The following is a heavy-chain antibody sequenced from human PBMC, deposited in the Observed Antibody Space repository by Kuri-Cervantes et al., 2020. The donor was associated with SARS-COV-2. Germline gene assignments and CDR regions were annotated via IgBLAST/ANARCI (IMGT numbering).Heavy chain of an antibody. J-gene: IGHJ6*03. Sequence: KVSCKGSGYSFTTYWIGWVRQMPGKGLEWMGIIYPGDSDTRYSPSFQGQVTISADKSTSTAFLQWSSLKASDTAIYYCARRAYGEQVDYYYMDVWGKGTTITVSS. V-gene: IGHV5-51*01. CDR2: IYPGDSDT. D-gene: IGHD4-17*01. CDR3: ARRAYGEQVDYYYMDV. CDR1: GYSFTTYW.